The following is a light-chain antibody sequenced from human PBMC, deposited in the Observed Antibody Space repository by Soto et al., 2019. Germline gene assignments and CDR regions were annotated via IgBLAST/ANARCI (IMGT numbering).Light chain of an antibody. CDR2: AAS. Sequence: DIQMTQSPSSLSASVGDRVTITCRASQSIARYLSWYQQKPLKAPKLLIYAASGLQSGVPSRCSGSGSGTEFTLTISSLQPEDFATYYCQQSHSTPWTCGQGTKVDIK. V-gene: IGKV1-39*01. J-gene: IGKJ1*01. CDR3: QQSHSTPWT. CDR1: QSIARY.